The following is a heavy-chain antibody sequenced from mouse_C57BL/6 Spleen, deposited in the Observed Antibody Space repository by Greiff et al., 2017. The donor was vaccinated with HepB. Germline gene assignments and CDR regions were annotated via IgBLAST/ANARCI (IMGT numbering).Heavy chain of an antibody. D-gene: IGHD2-1*01. V-gene: IGHV5-17*01. CDR2: ISSGSSTI. J-gene: IGHJ2*01. Sequence: VQLKESGGGLVKPGGSLKLSCAASGFTFSDYGMHWVRQAPEKGLEWVAYISSGSSTIYYADTVKGRFTISRDNAKNTLFLQMTSLRSEDTAMYYCARIYYGYFDYWGQGTTLTVSS. CDR3: ARIYYGYFDY. CDR1: GFTFSDYG.